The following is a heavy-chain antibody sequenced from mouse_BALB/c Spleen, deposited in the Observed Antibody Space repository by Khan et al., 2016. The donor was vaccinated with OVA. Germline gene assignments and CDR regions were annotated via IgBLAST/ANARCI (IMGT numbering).Heavy chain of an antibody. CDR1: GFSLITYG. D-gene: IGHD2-13*01. CDR3: ARGTAYYGDYEAMDY. Sequence: QVQLQQSGPGLVAPSQSLSITCTVSGFSLITYGVHWVRQSPGKGLEWLGVIWAGGSTNYNSAFMSRLSISKDNSKSQVFLKMNSLQTDDTAMYXCARGTAYYGDYEAMDYWGQGTSVTVSS. V-gene: IGHV2-9*02. J-gene: IGHJ4*01. CDR2: IWAGGST.